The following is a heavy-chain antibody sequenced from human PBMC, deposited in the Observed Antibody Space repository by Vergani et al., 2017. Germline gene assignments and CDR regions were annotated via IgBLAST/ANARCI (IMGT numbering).Heavy chain of an antibody. CDR1: GFTFSDYG. D-gene: IGHD3-3*01. J-gene: IGHJ4*02. Sequence: QVHLVESGGGVVQPGGSLRLSCAASGFTFSDYGVHWVRQAPGKGLEWVAFIRIDGSEQYYVDSVKGRFTVSRDNSKYTLYLQIHSLRPEDTALYYCARDEKRGYYASDLPYWGQGTLVTVSS. CDR3: ARDEKRGYYASDLPY. V-gene: IGHV3-30*02. CDR2: IRIDGSEQ.